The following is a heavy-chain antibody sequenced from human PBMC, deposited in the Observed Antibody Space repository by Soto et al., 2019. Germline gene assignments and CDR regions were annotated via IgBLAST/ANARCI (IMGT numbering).Heavy chain of an antibody. CDR3: ARDGITIFGVVIMFDY. CDR1: GFTFSSYS. Sequence: EVQLVESGGGLVKPGGSLRLSCAASGFTFSSYSMNWVRQAPGKGLEWVSSISSSSSYIYYADSVKGRFTISRDNAKNSLYLQKNSLRAEDTAVYYCARDGITIFGVVIMFDYWGQGTLVTVSS. J-gene: IGHJ4*02. V-gene: IGHV3-21*01. CDR2: ISSSSSYI. D-gene: IGHD3-3*01.